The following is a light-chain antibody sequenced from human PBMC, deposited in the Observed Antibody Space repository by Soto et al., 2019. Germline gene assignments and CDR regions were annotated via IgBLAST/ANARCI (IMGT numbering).Light chain of an antibody. V-gene: IGLV2-14*03. CDR2: DVS. Sequence: QSALTQPASVSGSPGQSIAISCTGTSSDVGAYNYVSWYQQHPGKAPKLMIYDVSNRPSGVSNRFSGSKSGNTASLTISGLQAEDEADYYCNSYTTSSTYGFGTGTKLTVL. CDR1: SSDVGAYNY. CDR3: NSYTTSSTYG. J-gene: IGLJ1*01.